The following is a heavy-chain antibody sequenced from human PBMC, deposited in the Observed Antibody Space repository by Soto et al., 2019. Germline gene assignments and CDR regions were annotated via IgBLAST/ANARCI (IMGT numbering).Heavy chain of an antibody. CDR3: AKDIDRFQWLGAFDI. CDR2: ISWNSGSI. V-gene: IGHV3-9*01. J-gene: IGHJ3*02. Sequence: GGSLRLSCAASGFTFDDYAMHWVRQAPGKGLEWVSGISWNSGSIGYADSVKGRFTISRDNAKNSLYLQMNSLRAEDTALYYCAKDIDRFQWLGAFDIWGQGTMVTVSS. CDR1: GFTFDDYA. D-gene: IGHD5-12*01.